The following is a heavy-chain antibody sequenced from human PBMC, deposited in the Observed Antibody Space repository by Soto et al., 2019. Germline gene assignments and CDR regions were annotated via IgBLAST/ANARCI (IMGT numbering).Heavy chain of an antibody. CDR3: ARSPYGDYVTY. CDR1: GFTFSDYY. D-gene: IGHD4-17*01. Sequence: QAQLVESGGGLVKPGGSLRLSCAASGFTFSDYYMSWIRQAPGKGLEWVSYISSSSSYTNYADSVKGRFTISRDNAKNSLYLQMNSLRAEDTAVYYCARSPYGDYVTYWGQGTLVTVSS. CDR2: ISSSSSYT. V-gene: IGHV3-11*06. J-gene: IGHJ4*02.